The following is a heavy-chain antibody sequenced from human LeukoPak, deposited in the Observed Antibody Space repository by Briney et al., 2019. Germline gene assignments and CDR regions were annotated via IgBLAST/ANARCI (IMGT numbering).Heavy chain of an antibody. CDR1: GYTFTSYG. D-gene: IGHD4-23*01. V-gene: IGHV1-69*13. CDR2: IIPIFGTA. J-gene: IGHJ4*02. Sequence: SVKVSCKASGYTFTSYGISWVRQAPGQGLEWMGGIIPIFGTANYAQKFQGRVTITADESTSTAYMELSSLRSEDTAVYYCARVGAVVNLYYFDYWGQGTLVTVSS. CDR3: ARVGAVVNLYYFDY.